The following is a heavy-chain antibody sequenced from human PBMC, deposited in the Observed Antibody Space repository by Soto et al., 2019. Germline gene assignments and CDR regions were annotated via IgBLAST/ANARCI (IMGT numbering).Heavy chain of an antibody. D-gene: IGHD2-2*01. J-gene: IGHJ6*02. CDR3: AREEEYCSSTSCYFYYGMDV. V-gene: IGHV6-1*01. CDR2: TYYRSKWYN. Sequence: SQTLSLTWAISGDSVSSNSAAWNWIRQSPSRGLEWLGRTYYRSKWYNDYAVSVKSRITINPDTSKNQFSLQLNSVTPEDTAVYYCAREEEYCSSTSCYFYYGMDVWGQGTTVTVSS. CDR1: GDSVSSNSAA.